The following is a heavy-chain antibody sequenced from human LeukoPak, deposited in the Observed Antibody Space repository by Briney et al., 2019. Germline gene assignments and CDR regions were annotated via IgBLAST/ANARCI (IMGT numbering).Heavy chain of an antibody. V-gene: IGHV3-53*01. CDR2: MYSGGST. Sequence: GGSLRLSCAASGFTVSSNYMSWVRQAPGKGLEWVSVMYSGGSTYYADSVKGRFTISRDDSKDTLYLQMNSLRAEDTAVYYCARDLGKGRYLDYWGQGTLVTVSS. CDR1: GFTVSSNY. D-gene: IGHD4-23*01. CDR3: ARDLGKGRYLDY. J-gene: IGHJ4*02.